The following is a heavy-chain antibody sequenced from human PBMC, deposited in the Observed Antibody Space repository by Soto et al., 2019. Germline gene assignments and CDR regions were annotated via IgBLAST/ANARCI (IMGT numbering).Heavy chain of an antibody. CDR3: VKGEYYYDSSGYFPFDY. D-gene: IGHD3-22*01. V-gene: IGHV3-64D*06. CDR1: GFTFSIYA. J-gene: IGHJ4*02. Sequence: GGSLRLSCSPSGFTFSIYAMHWVRQAPGKGLEYVSSISTNGGSTDYADSVKGRFTISRDNSKNTVYLQMSSLRVEDTAVYCCVKGEYYYDSSGYFPFDYWGQATLVTVSS. CDR2: ISTNGGST.